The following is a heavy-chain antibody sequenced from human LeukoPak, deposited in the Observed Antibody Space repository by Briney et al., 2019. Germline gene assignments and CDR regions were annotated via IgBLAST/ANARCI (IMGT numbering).Heavy chain of an antibody. CDR2: INPNSGGT. J-gene: IGHJ4*02. CDR1: GYTFTGYY. CDR3: ARDVYLIVVVPAAMDY. Sequence: ASVKVSCKASGYTFTGYYMHWVRQAPGQGLEWMGWINPNSGGTNYAQKFQGRVTMTRDTSISTAYMELSRLRSDDTAVYYCARDVYLIVVVPAAMDYWGQGTLVTVSS. D-gene: IGHD2-2*01. V-gene: IGHV1-2*02.